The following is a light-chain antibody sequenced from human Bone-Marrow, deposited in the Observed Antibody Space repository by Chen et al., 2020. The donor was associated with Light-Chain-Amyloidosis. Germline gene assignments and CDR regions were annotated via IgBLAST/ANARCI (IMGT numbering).Light chain of an antibody. Sequence: QSALTQPASVSGSPGKSITISCTGTSSDVGGDNHVSWYQQHPDKAPKLIIYEVTIRPSWVPDRFSGSKSDNTASLTISGLQTEDEADYFCSSYTITNTLVFGSGTRVTVL. CDR2: EVT. CDR1: SSDVGGDNH. V-gene: IGLV2-14*01. CDR3: SSYTITNTLV. J-gene: IGLJ1*01.